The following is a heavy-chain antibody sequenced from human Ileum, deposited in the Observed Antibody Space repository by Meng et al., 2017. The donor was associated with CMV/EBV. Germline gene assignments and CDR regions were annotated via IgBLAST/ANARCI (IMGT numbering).Heavy chain of an antibody. Sequence: GESLKISCAASGFTFSSYSMNWVRQAPGKGLEWVSSISSSSSYIYYADSVKGRFTISRDNAKNSLYLQMNSLRAEDTAVYYCARDQNYYDSSGYYEFDYWGQGTLVTGAS. CDR2: ISSSSSYI. J-gene: IGHJ4*02. CDR3: ARDQNYYDSSGYYEFDY. CDR1: GFTFSSYS. V-gene: IGHV3-21*01. D-gene: IGHD3-22*01.